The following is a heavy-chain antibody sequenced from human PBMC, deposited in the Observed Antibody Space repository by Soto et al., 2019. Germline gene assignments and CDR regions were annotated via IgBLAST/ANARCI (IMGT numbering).Heavy chain of an antibody. CDR2: ISYDGSNK. CDR1: GFTFSSYA. D-gene: IGHD3-22*01. V-gene: IGHV3-30*09. CDR3: ARSEVVVITYYYGMDV. J-gene: IGHJ6*02. Sequence: GGSLRLSCAASGFTFSSYAMHWVRQAPGKGLEWVAVISYDGSNKYYADSVKGRFAISRDNSKNTLYLQMNSLRAEDTAVYYCARSEVVVITYYYGMDVWGQGTTVTVSS.